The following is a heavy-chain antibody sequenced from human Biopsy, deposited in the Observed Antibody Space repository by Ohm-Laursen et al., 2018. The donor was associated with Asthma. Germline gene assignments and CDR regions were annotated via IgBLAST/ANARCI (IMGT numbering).Heavy chain of an antibody. CDR3: VRHQYSSSWSTFDY. V-gene: IGHV4-39*01. Sequence: SDTLSLTCTVSGGSITSSSYYWGWIRQPPGKGMEWIGSMYHSGSPYSHPSLKRRATISLDTSKNQLSLKMSSVTAADTAVYFCVRHQYSSSWSTFDYWGQGALVTVSS. D-gene: IGHD3-22*01. CDR2: MYHSGSP. J-gene: IGHJ4*02. CDR1: GGSITSSSYY.